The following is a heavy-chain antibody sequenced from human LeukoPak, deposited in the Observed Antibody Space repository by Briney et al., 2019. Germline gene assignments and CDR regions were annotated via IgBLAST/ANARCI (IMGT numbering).Heavy chain of an antibody. J-gene: IGHJ4*02. D-gene: IGHD4/OR15-4a*01. V-gene: IGHV3-48*01. CDR3: ARLHGAYSIDY. Sequence: GGSLRLSCAASGFTFSSYSMNWVRQAPGKGLDWISYISISSSTIYYADSVKGRFTISRDNAKNSLYLQMNSLRAEDTAVYYCARLHGAYSIDYWGQGTLVTVST. CDR2: ISISSSTI. CDR1: GFTFSSYS.